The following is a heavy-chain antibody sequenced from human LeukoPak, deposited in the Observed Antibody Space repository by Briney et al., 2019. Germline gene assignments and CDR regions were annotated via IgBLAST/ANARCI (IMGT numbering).Heavy chain of an antibody. CDR3: ASGLGYCSGGSCQGPGD. CDR1: GFTFSSNW. CDR2: IWSDGSNK. D-gene: IGHD2-15*01. J-gene: IGHJ4*02. Sequence: GGSLRLSCATSGFTFSSNWMSWVRQAPGKGLERVAVIWSDGSNKYYADSVKGRFTISRDNSKNTLYLQMNSLRAEDTAVYYCASGLGYCSGGSCQGPGDWGQGTLVTVSS. V-gene: IGHV3-33*08.